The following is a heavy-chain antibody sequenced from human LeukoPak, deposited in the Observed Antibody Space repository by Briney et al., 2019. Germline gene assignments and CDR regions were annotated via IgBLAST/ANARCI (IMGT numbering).Heavy chain of an antibody. Sequence: GASLRLSCAASGFTFSSYAMSWVRQAPGKGREWDSVISGSGGNTYYADSVKGRFTISRDNSKNTLYLQMNSLRAEDTAIYYCAKDGKGAPVAGTGYFDYWGQGTLVTVSS. J-gene: IGHJ4*02. CDR2: ISGSGGNT. V-gene: IGHV3-23*01. CDR3: AKDGKGAPVAGTGYFDY. D-gene: IGHD6-19*01. CDR1: GFTFSSYA.